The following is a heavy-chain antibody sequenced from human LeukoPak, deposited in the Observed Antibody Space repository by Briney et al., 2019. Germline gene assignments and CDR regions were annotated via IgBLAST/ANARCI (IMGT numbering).Heavy chain of an antibody. Sequence: GGSLRLSCAASGFTFSSYSMNWVRQAPGKGLEWVSYISSSSSTIYYADSVKGRFTISRDNAKNSLYLQMNSLRAEDTAVYYCARALSGPRAEYFQHWGQGTLVTVSP. J-gene: IGHJ1*01. CDR3: ARALSGPRAEYFQH. CDR2: ISSSSSTI. D-gene: IGHD2-15*01. CDR1: GFTFSSYS. V-gene: IGHV3-48*01.